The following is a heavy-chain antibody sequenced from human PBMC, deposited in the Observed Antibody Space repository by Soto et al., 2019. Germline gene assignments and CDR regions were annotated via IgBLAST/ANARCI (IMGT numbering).Heavy chain of an antibody. D-gene: IGHD1-1*01. CDR3: ARVERGTATTGVDAFDI. CDR1: GGSVNSGNYY. CDR2: MSHSGGT. Sequence: QVQLQQWGAGLLKPSETLSLTCAVFGGSVNSGNYYWSWIRQPPGKGLEWIGEMSHSGGTHFNPSLKSRVTISVDTYKNQFSLKMSSVTAADTALYYCARVERGTATTGVDAFDIWGPGTMVTVSS. J-gene: IGHJ3*02. V-gene: IGHV4-34*01.